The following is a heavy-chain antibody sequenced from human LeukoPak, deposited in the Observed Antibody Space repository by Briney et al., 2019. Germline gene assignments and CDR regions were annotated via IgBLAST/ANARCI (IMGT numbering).Heavy chain of an antibody. CDR3: ARGISYYYDSSGYYFGAEYFQH. Sequence: SQTLSLTCAVSGGSISSGGYSWSWIRQPPGKGLEWIGYIYHSGSTYYNPSLKSRVTISVDTSKNQFSLKLSSVTAADTAVYYCARGISYYYDSSGYYFGAEYFQHWGQGTLVTVSS. V-gene: IGHV4-30-2*01. CDR1: GGSISSGGYS. CDR2: IYHSGST. D-gene: IGHD3-22*01. J-gene: IGHJ1*01.